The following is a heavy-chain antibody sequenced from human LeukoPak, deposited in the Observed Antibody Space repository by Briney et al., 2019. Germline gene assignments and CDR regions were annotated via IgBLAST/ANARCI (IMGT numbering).Heavy chain of an antibody. D-gene: IGHD2-21*01. CDR3: ARHLALNWFDP. CDR2: IYFSGRT. CDR1: GGSISNYF. V-gene: IGHV4-4*07. Sequence: PSETLSLTCTVSGGSISNYFWSWIRQPAGKGLEWIGRIYFSGRTNYNPSLKSRVTVSVDTSKNQFSLKLSSVTAADTAMYYCARHLALNWFDPWGQGTLVTVSS. J-gene: IGHJ5*02.